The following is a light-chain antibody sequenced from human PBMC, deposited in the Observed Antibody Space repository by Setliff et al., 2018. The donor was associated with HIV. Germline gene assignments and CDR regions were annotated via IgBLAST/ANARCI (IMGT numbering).Light chain of an antibody. CDR3: SSYTSSSTPYV. CDR2: DVS. V-gene: IGLV2-18*02. Sequence: QSVLTQPASVSGSPGQSITISCTGTISDVGGYNRVSWYQQPPGTAPKLMIYDVSSRPSGVPDRFSGSKSGYTASLTISGLQAEDEADYYCSSYTSSSTPYVFGTGTKVTV. J-gene: IGLJ1*01. CDR1: ISDVGGYNR.